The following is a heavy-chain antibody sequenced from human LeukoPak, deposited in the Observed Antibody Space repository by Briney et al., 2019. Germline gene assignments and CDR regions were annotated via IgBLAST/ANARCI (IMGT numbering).Heavy chain of an antibody. V-gene: IGHV3-11*01. J-gene: IGHJ6*03. CDR3: ARDSVLRYFDAEYYYYMDV. D-gene: IGHD3-9*01. CDR2: ISGSGNSK. CDR1: GFTFSDYY. Sequence: PGGSLRLSCAASGFTFSDYYMTWIRQAPGKGLEWVSYISGSGNSKYYADSVKGRFTISRDNAKNSVYLQMNGLRAEDTAVYYCARDSVLRYFDAEYYYYMDVWGKGTTVTISS.